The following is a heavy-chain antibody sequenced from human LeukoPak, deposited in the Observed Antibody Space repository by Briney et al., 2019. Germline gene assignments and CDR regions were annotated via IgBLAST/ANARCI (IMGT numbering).Heavy chain of an antibody. J-gene: IGHJ4*02. CDR2: IYFPGNT. V-gene: IGHV4-39*01. CDR3: ARFRRDGYNYFDY. CDR1: GGSISSSSYY. D-gene: IGHD5-24*01. Sequence: SETLSLTCTVSGGSISSSSYYWGWIRQPPGKGLGWIGNIYFPGNTYYNPSLKSRVTIFVDTYKSQFSLKLSSVTAADTAVYYCARFRRDGYNYFDYWGQGTLVTVSS.